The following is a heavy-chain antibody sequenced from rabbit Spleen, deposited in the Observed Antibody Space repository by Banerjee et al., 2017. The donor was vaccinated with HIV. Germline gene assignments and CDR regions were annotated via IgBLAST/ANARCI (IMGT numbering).Heavy chain of an antibody. J-gene: IGHJ4*01. V-gene: IGHV1S45*01. D-gene: IGHD3-1*01. Sequence: QEQLVESGGGLVQPEGSLTLTCKASGFSFSSDYDMCWVRQAPGKGLEWIGCIYIGGSGNTYYASWAKGRFTISKTSSTTVTLQMTSLTGADTATNFCVRGRRGYGEFNLWGPGTLVTVS. CDR3: VRGRRGYGEFNL. CDR2: IYIGGSGNT. CDR1: GFSFSSDYD.